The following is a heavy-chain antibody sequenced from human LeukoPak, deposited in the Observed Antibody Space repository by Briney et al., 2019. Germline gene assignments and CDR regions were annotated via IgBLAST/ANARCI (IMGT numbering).Heavy chain of an antibody. CDR1: GFTVTTNY. V-gene: IGHV3-66*01. Sequence: QPGASLRLSCAASGFTVTTNYMTWVRQAPGKGLEWVSIIYSGGYTDYADSVKGRFTISRDNSKNTLDLQMNSLRAEDTAVYYCARRLEYSGSKGVFDYWGQGTLVTVSS. J-gene: IGHJ4*02. CDR2: IYSGGYT. D-gene: IGHD1-26*01. CDR3: ARRLEYSGSKGVFDY.